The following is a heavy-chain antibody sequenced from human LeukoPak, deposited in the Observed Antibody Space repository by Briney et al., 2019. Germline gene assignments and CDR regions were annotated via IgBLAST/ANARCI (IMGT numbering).Heavy chain of an antibody. CDR3: ARGAIIAVAGTYFDY. Sequence: SGTLSLTCAVYGGSFSGYYWSWIRQPPGKGLEWIGEINHSGSTNYNPSLKSRVTISVDTSKNQFSLKLSSVTAADTAVYYCARGAIIAVAGTYFDYWGQGTLVTVSS. D-gene: IGHD6-19*01. J-gene: IGHJ4*02. CDR1: GGSFSGYY. V-gene: IGHV4-34*01. CDR2: INHSGST.